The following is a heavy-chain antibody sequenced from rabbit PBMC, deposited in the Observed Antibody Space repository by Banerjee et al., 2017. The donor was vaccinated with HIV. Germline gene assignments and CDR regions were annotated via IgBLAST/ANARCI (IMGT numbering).Heavy chain of an antibody. CDR3: ARDRDGGSAYYDLDL. V-gene: IGHV1S45*01. D-gene: IGHD8-1*01. Sequence: QEQLVESGGGLVKPGASLTLTCTASGFSFSSSYWICWVRQAPGKGLEWIACIYAGSSGSTYYASWAKGRFTISKASSTTVTLQLNSLTAADTATYFCARDRDGGSAYYDLDLWGPGTLVTVS. CDR1: GFSFSSSYW. CDR2: IYAGSSGST. J-gene: IGHJ4*01.